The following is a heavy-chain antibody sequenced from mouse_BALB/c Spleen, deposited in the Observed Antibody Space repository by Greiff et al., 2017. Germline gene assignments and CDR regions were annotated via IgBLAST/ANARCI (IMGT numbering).Heavy chain of an antibody. CDR2: ISTYYGDA. CDR1: GYTFTDYA. CDR3: ARRSDAGYYAMDY. J-gene: IGHJ4*01. Sequence: QVQLQQSGAELVRPGVSVKISCKGSGYTFTDYAMHWVKQSHAKSLEWIGVISTYYGDASYNQKFKGKATMTVDKSSSTAYMELARLTSEDSAIYYCARRSDAGYYAMDYWGQRTSVTVSS. V-gene: IGHV1S137*01. D-gene: IGHD2-3*01.